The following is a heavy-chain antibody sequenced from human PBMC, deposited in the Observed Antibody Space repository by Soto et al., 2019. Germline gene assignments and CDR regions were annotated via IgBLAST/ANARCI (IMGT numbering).Heavy chain of an antibody. J-gene: IGHJ5*02. CDR2: IYYSGST. D-gene: IGHD3-3*01. CDR1: GGSISSSSYY. V-gene: IGHV4-39*01. Sequence: QLQLQESGPGLVKPSETLSLTCTVSGGSISSSSYYWGWIRQPPGKGLEWIGSIYYSGSTYYNPSLKSRVTISVDTSKNQFSLKLSSVTAADTAVYYCAIRVLRFLEWDRNWFDPWGQGTLVTVSS. CDR3: AIRVLRFLEWDRNWFDP.